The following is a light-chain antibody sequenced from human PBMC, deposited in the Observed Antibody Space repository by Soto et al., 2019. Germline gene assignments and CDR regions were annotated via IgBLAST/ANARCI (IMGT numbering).Light chain of an antibody. J-gene: IGKJ2*01. CDR1: QSLLHSNGYNY. Sequence: DIVMTQSPLSLPVTPGEPASISCRSSQSLLHSNGYNYLDWYLQKPGQSPQLLIHLGSNRASGVPDRFSGSGSGTEFTLKISRVEAEYVGVYYCMQALQTHPTCGRGPNMEIK. CDR3: MQALQTHPT. V-gene: IGKV2-28*01. CDR2: LGS.